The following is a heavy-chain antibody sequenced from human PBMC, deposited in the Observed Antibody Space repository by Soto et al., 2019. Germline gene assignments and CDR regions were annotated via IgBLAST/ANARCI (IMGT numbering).Heavy chain of an antibody. D-gene: IGHD2-2*03. J-gene: IGHJ6*02. Sequence: QVQLVQSGAEVKKPGSSVKVSCKASGGTFSNYAISWVRQAPGQGLEWMGGIIPIFGTANYAQKFQGRVTITADESTSTAYMELSSLRSEDTAVYYCARGRVDIVLVPAARSDYYYGMDVWGQGTTVTVSS. V-gene: IGHV1-69*12. CDR1: GGTFSNYA. CDR3: ARGRVDIVLVPAARSDYYYGMDV. CDR2: IIPIFGTA.